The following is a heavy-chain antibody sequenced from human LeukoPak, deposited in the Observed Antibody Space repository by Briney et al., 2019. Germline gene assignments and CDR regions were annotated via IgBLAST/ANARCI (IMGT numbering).Heavy chain of an antibody. CDR2: INWNRVHI. CDR3: STSRPDRFLDS. V-gene: IGHV3-9*01. Sequence: PGGSLRLSCTASRFTFTDYDINWVRQVPGNFLEWVSGINWNRVHIGYADSVGGRFTISRDNAQRSVYLQIFSLRPEDTALYYCSTSRPDRFLDSWGQGTLVTVST. CDR1: RFTFTDYD. D-gene: IGHD1-14*01. J-gene: IGHJ4*02.